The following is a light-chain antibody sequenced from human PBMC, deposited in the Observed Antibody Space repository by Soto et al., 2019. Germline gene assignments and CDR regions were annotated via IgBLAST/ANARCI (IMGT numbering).Light chain of an antibody. CDR2: DAT. Sequence: DIPMTQSPSTLSASVGDRVTITCRASQNINNWIAWYQQKPGKAPKFMIYDATTLESGVPSRFSGSEFRTEFSLTISYRETDDFGSYYCQHRRTFGQGPKVEIK. CDR3: QHRRT. J-gene: IGKJ1*01. CDR1: QNINNW. V-gene: IGKV1-5*01.